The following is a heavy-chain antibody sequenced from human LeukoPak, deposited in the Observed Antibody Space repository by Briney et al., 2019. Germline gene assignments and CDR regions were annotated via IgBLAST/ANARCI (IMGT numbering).Heavy chain of an antibody. CDR2: VRNDGSDT. Sequence: PGTSLRLPCTTSGLTFTSHGFHWLRQVVGKRLEWVAFVRNDGSDTYHANSVKGRFSISRDDSKNTLYLQMNSLRPEDTAIYYCARDRGKDYFDSWGQGTRVTVSS. CDR1: GLTFTSHG. V-gene: IGHV3-33*01. D-gene: IGHD4-23*01. J-gene: IGHJ4*02. CDR3: ARDRGKDYFDS.